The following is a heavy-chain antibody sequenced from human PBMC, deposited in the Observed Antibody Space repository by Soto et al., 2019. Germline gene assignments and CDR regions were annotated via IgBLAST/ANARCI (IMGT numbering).Heavy chain of an antibody. D-gene: IGHD6-19*01. Sequence: GGSLRLSCAASGFTFSSYAMSWVRQAPGKGLEWVSAISGSGGSTYYADSVKGRFTISRDNSKNTLYLQMNSLRAENTAVYYCAKWTSSGWYPGPLEYFQHWGQGTLVTVSS. CDR1: GFTFSSYA. V-gene: IGHV3-23*01. CDR2: ISGSGGST. CDR3: AKWTSSGWYPGPLEYFQH. J-gene: IGHJ1*01.